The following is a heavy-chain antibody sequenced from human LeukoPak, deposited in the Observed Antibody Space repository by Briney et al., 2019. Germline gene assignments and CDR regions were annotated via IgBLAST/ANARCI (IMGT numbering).Heavy chain of an antibody. CDR1: GYTFTSYG. J-gene: IGHJ4*02. V-gene: IGHV1-18*04. Sequence: ASVKVSCKASGYTFTSYGISWVRQAPGQGLEWMGWISAYNGNTNYAQKLQGRVTMTTDTSTSTAYMELRSLRSDDTAVYYCARGDYGDYPPYYFDYWGQGTLVTVSS. D-gene: IGHD4-17*01. CDR3: ARGDYGDYPPYYFDY. CDR2: ISAYNGNT.